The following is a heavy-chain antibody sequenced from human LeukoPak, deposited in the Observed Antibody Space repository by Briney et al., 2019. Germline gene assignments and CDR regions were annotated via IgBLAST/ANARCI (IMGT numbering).Heavy chain of an antibody. J-gene: IGHJ4*02. CDR3: AKIYCSSTSCYTAARPIFDY. Sequence: PGGSLRLSCAASGFTFSSYGMHWVRQAPGKGLEWVAVIWYDGSNKYYADSVKGRFTISRDNSKNTLYLQMNSLRAEDTAVYYCAKIYCSSTSCYTAARPIFDYWGQGTLVTVSS. CDR1: GFTFSSYG. D-gene: IGHD2-2*02. V-gene: IGHV3-33*06. CDR2: IWYDGSNK.